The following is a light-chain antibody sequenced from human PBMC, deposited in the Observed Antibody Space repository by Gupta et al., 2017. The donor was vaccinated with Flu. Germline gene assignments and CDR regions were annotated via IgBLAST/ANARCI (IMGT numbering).Light chain of an antibody. V-gene: IGKV1-39*01. J-gene: IGKJ3*01. Sequence: DIQMTQSPSSLSASVGDRVTITCRASKSISSYLNWYQQKPGKAPKLLIYAASSLQSGVPSRFSGSGSGTDFTLTISRLQPEDFATYYCQQSYSNRPTFGPGTKVDIK. CDR2: AAS. CDR3: QQSYSNRPT. CDR1: KSISSY.